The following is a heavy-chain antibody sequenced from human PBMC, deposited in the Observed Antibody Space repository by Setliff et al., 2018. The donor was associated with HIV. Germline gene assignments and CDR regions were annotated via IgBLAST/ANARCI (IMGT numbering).Heavy chain of an antibody. CDR1: GGSITGHY. CDR3: ARGLSIFGVATPGFYSFMDV. J-gene: IGHJ6*03. CDR2: IHYSGNS. V-gene: IGHV4-59*11. D-gene: IGHD3-3*01. Sequence: SETLSLTCTVSGGSITGHYWSWIRQPPGKGLEWIGYIHYSGNSNYNPSLKSRVSISVDTSKKQVSLKLNSVTAADTAVYYCARGLSIFGVATPGFYSFMDVWGKGTTVTVSS.